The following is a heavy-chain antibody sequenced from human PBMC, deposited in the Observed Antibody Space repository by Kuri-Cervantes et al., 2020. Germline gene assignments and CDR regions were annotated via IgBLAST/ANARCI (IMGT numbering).Heavy chain of an antibody. Sequence: GESLKISCAASGFTFSSYSMNWVRQAPGKGLEWVSSISSSTTDIQYADSVKGRFTISRDNAKNSLYLQMNSLRAEDTALYYCARETGSSWYAWGYWGQGTLVTVSS. D-gene: IGHD6-13*01. V-gene: IGHV3-21*01. J-gene: IGHJ4*02. CDR3: ARETGSSWYAWGY. CDR2: ISSSTTDI. CDR1: GFTFSSYS.